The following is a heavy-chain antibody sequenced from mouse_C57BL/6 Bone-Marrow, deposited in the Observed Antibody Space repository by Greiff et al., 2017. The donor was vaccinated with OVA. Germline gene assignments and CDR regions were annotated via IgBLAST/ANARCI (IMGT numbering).Heavy chain of an antibody. CDR1: GYTFTSYW. V-gene: IGHV1-50*01. CDR3: AVTGTYAY. CDR2: IDPSDSYT. Sequence: VQLQQPGAELVKPGASVKLSCKASGYTFTSYWMQWVKQRPGQGLEWIGEIDPSDSYTNYNQKFKGKATLTVDTSSSTAYMQLSSLTSEDSAVYYCAVTGTYAYGGQGTLVTVSA. J-gene: IGHJ3*01. D-gene: IGHD4-1*01.